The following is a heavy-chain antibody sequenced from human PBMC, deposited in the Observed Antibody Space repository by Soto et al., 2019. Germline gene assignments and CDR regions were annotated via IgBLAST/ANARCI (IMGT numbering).Heavy chain of an antibody. CDR3: AREEQTGANYYLDY. D-gene: IGHD7-27*01. CDR1: GYTFTGYY. J-gene: IGHJ4*02. V-gene: IGHV1-2*02. Sequence: ASVKVSCRASGYTFTGYYIHWVRQAPGQGLEWMGSISPHSGGPNYAQRFQGRVTMTRDTSMTTVYMEMSGLTSDDTAVYYCAREEQTGANYYLDYWGQGTLVTVSS. CDR2: ISPHSGGP.